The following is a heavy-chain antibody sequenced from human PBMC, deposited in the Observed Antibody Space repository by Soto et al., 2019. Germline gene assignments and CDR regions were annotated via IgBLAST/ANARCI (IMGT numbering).Heavy chain of an antibody. D-gene: IGHD2-15*01. J-gene: IGHJ4*02. CDR3: AKGGDVVVVAASY. CDR1: GFTFSRYG. CDR2: ISYDGSNK. V-gene: IGHV3-30*18. Sequence: QVQLVESGGGVVQPGRSLRLSCAASGFTFSRYGMHWVRQAPGKGLEWVAVISYDGSNKYYADSVKGRFTISRDNSKNTLYLQMNSLRAEDTAVYYCAKGGDVVVVAASYWGQGTLVTVSS.